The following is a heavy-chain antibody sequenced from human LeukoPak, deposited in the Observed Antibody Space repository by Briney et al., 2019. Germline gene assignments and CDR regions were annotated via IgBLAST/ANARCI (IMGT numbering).Heavy chain of an antibody. CDR1: GFTFSSYA. CDR2: ISGSGGST. CDR3: AKDPYDYVWGSYRYTGGNWFDP. Sequence: GGSLRLSCAASGFTFSSYATSWVRQAPGKGLEWVSAISGSGGSTYYADSVKGRFTISRDNSKNTLYLQMNSLRAGDTAVYYCAKDPYDYVWGSYRYTGGNWFDPWGQGTLVTVSS. V-gene: IGHV3-23*01. J-gene: IGHJ5*02. D-gene: IGHD3-16*02.